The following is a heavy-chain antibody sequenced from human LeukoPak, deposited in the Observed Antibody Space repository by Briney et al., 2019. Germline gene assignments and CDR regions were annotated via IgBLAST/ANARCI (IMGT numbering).Heavy chain of an antibody. V-gene: IGHV3-30*03. CDR2: ISYDGSNK. Sequence: GRSLRLSCAASGFTFSNYGMHWVRQAPGKGLEWVTLISYDGSNKYYADSVKGRFTIFRDNSKNTLYLQMNSLRAEDTAVYYCARDQSHYGDLGFDCWGQGTLVTVSS. J-gene: IGHJ4*02. CDR1: GFTFSNYG. D-gene: IGHD4-17*01. CDR3: ARDQSHYGDLGFDC.